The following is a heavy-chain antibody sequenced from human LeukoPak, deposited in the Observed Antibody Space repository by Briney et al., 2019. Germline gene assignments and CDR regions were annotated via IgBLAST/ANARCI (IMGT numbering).Heavy chain of an antibody. D-gene: IGHD5-12*01. V-gene: IGHV3-23*01. Sequence: PGGSLRLSCAASTFAFSSYAMTWVRQAPGKGLEWVSSITATGGISYADSVKGRFTISRDNSKSTLYLQMSSLRAEDTAVYYCTKDPNGGYVGAFDFWGQGTMVTVSS. J-gene: IGHJ3*01. CDR2: ITATGGI. CDR1: TFAFSSYA. CDR3: TKDPNGGYVGAFDF.